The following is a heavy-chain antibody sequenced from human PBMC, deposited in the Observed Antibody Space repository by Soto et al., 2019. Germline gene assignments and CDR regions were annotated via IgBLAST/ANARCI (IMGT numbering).Heavy chain of an antibody. Sequence: QVQLVQSGAEVKKPGASVKVSCKASGYTFTSYGISWVRQAPGQGLEWMGWISAYNGNTNYAQKLQGRVTMTTDTSTSTADMELRSLSSDDTAVYYCARVRTLVGATKAAFDIWGQGTMVTVSS. J-gene: IGHJ3*02. V-gene: IGHV1-18*01. CDR1: GYTFTSYG. CDR3: ARVRTLVGATKAAFDI. CDR2: ISAYNGNT. D-gene: IGHD1-26*01.